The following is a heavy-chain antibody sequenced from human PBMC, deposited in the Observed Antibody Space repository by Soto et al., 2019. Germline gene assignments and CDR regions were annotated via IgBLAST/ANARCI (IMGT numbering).Heavy chain of an antibody. J-gene: IGHJ6*02. D-gene: IGHD2-2*02. CDR1: GGTFSSYA. V-gene: IGHV1-69*13. CDR2: IIPIFGTA. CDR3: AIDSFIVVVPAAIEGYDYYSMDV. Sequence: SVKVSCKASGGTFSSYAISWVRQAPGQGLEWMGRIIPIFGTANYAQKYQGRVTITADESTSTAYIEQSSLRSEDTAVYFCAIDSFIVVVPAAIEGYDYYSMDVSGQGTTVTVSS.